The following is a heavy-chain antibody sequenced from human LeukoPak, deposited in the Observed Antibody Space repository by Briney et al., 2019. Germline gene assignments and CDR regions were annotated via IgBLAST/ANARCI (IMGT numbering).Heavy chain of an antibody. CDR3: TRHDCSGGSCYRDPYYYYMDV. V-gene: IGHV3-73*01. Sequence: PGGSLRLSCAASGFTFSGSAMHWVRQASGKGLEWVGRIRSKANSYATAYAASVKGRFTISRDDSKNTAYLQMNSLKTEDTAVYYCTRHDCSGGSCYRDPYYYYMDVWGKGTTVTVSS. J-gene: IGHJ6*03. D-gene: IGHD2-15*01. CDR2: IRSKANSYAT. CDR1: GFTFSGSA.